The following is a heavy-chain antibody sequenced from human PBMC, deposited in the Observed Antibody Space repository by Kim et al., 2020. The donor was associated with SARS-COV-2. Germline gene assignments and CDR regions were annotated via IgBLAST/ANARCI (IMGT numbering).Heavy chain of an antibody. D-gene: IGHD3-22*01. Sequence: SETLSLTCTVSGGSISSGGYYWSWIRQHPGKGLEWIGYIYYSGSTYYNPSLKSRVTISVDTSKNQFSLKLSSVTVADTAVYYCARALSITMIVVVINAFDIWGQGTMVTVSS. CDR2: IYYSGST. CDR1: GGSISSGGYY. J-gene: IGHJ3*02. V-gene: IGHV4-31*03. CDR3: ARALSITMIVVVINAFDI.